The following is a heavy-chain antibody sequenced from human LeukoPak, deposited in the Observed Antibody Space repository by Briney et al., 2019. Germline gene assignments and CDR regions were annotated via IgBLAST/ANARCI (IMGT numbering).Heavy chain of an antibody. CDR2: IFYYGTT. CDR1: GGSISSGSYY. Sequence: SETLSLTCTVSGGSISSGSYYWSWIRQPPGKGLEWIGYIFYYGTTNYNPSLKSRVTISLDTSENQVSLKLSSVTAADTAVYHCARLTTLDYDYYFDYWGQGTLVTVSS. V-gene: IGHV4-61*01. CDR3: ARLTTLDYDYYFDY. J-gene: IGHJ4*02. D-gene: IGHD4-17*01.